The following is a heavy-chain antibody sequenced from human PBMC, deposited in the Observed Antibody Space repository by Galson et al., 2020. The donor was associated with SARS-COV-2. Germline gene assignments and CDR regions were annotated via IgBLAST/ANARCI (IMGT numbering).Heavy chain of an antibody. D-gene: IGHD1-1*01. Sequence: GGSLRLSCAASGFTFSNYAMTWVRQAPGKGLEWVSAISGSVGNTFYADSVKGRFTISRDNSKNTLFLQMDSLRAEDTAVYFCAKARNWSPTAFDYWGQGTLVTVSS. J-gene: IGHJ4*02. V-gene: IGHV3-23*01. CDR1: GFTFSNYA. CDR3: AKARNWSPTAFDY. CDR2: ISGSVGNT.